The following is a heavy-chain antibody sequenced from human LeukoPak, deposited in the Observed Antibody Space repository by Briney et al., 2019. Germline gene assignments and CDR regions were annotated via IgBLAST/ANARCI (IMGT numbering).Heavy chain of an antibody. Sequence: GGSLRLSCAASGFTFSSYAMSWVRQAPGKGLEWVSAISGSGGSTYYADSVKGRFTISSDNSKNTLYLQMNSLRAEDTAVYYCAREPPSGYYDILTGDYWGQGTLVTVSS. J-gene: IGHJ4*02. D-gene: IGHD3-9*01. CDR3: AREPPSGYYDILTGDY. V-gene: IGHV3-23*01. CDR1: GFTFSSYA. CDR2: ISGSGGST.